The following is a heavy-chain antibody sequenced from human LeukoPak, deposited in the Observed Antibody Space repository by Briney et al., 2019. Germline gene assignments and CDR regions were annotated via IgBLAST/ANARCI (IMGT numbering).Heavy chain of an antibody. J-gene: IGHJ6*03. CDR2: INNDGSIT. CDR1: GFTFSSYW. D-gene: IGHD2-15*01. Sequence: GGSLRLSCAASGFTFSSYWMHWVRQDPGKGLAWVSHINNDGSITNYADSVKGRFTISRDNAKNTLYLQMNSLRAEDTAVYYCARDAEDIVVVVAAKSDYYYYYMDVWGKGTTVTVSS. CDR3: ARDAEDIVVVVAAKSDYYYYYMDV. V-gene: IGHV3-74*01.